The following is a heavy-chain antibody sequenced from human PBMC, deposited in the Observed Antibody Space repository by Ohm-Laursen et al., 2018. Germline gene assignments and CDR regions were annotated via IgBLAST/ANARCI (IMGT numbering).Heavy chain of an antibody. CDR3: ARGAYYYDLGY. J-gene: IGHJ4*02. V-gene: IGHV4-59*12. CDR1: GGSISSYY. D-gene: IGHD3-22*01. CDR2: IYYSGST. Sequence: SDTLSLTCTVSGGSISSYYWSWIRQPPGKGLEWIGYIYYSGSTNYNPSLKSRVTISVDTSKNQFSLKLSSVTAADTAVYYCARGAYYYDLGYWGQGTLVTVSS.